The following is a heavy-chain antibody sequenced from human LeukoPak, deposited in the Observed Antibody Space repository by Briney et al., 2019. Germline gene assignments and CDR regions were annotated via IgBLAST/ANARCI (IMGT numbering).Heavy chain of an antibody. CDR1: GGSFSGYY. Sequence: SETLSLTCAVYGGSFSGYYWSWIRQPPGKGLEWIGEINHSGSTNYNPSLKSRVTISVDTSKNQFSLKLSSVTAADTAVYYCAGRLNNWIQGDNWFEPLGQGNLVTVSS. J-gene: IGHJ5*02. D-gene: IGHD1-20*01. CDR3: AGRLNNWIQGDNWFEP. V-gene: IGHV4-34*01. CDR2: INHSGST.